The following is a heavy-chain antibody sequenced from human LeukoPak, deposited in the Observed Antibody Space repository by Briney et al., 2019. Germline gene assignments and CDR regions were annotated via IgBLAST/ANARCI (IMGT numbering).Heavy chain of an antibody. V-gene: IGHV3-7*01. CDR2: IKQDGSEK. CDR1: GFTFSSYW. J-gene: IGHJ4*02. Sequence: GGSLRLSCAASGFTFSSYWMSWVRQAPGKGLEWVANIKQDGSEKYYVDSVKGRFTISRDSAKNSLYLQMNSLRAEDTAVYYCARSIPVGYCSGGSCLYWGQGTLVTVSS. CDR3: ARSIPVGYCSGGSCLY. D-gene: IGHD2-15*01.